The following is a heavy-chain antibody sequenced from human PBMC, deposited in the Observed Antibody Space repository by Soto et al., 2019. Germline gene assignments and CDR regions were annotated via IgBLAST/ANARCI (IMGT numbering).Heavy chain of an antibody. CDR1: GYTFTSYG. Sequence: ASVKVSCKASGYTFTSYGISWVRQAPGQGLEWMGWISAYNGNTNYAQKLQGRVTMTTDTSTSTAYMELRSLRSDDTAVYYCARDSPIFGVVVRGDNWFDPWGQGTLVTVSS. V-gene: IGHV1-18*01. CDR2: ISAYNGNT. J-gene: IGHJ5*02. D-gene: IGHD3-3*01. CDR3: ARDSPIFGVVVRGDNWFDP.